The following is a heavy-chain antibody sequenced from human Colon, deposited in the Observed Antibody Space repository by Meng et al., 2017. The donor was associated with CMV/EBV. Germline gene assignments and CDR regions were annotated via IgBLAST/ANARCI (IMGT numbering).Heavy chain of an antibody. D-gene: IGHD3-22*01. Sequence: KVSCKGSGYNFANYWIGWVRQMPGKGLEWMGMIYPGDSDSRYNSSFEGQVTFSADVSISTAYLQWTNLMASDTAMYYCAKLRLRGSGSHPFDPWGQGTLVTVSS. CDR3: AKLRLRGSGSHPFDP. CDR2: IYPGDSDS. CDR1: GYNFANYW. V-gene: IGHV5-51*01. J-gene: IGHJ5*02.